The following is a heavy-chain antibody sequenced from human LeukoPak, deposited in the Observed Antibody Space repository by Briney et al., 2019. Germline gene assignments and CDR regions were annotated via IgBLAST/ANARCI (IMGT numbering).Heavy chain of an antibody. J-gene: IGHJ3*02. CDR2: IYYSGST. CDR3: ARGRPGHIVVVPAAPNDAFDI. CDR1: GGSISSYY. V-gene: IGHV4-59*01. Sequence: SETLSLTCTVSGGSISSYYWSWIRQPPGKGLEWFGYIYYSGSTNYNPSLKSRVTISVDTSKNQFSLKLSSVTAADTAVYYCARGRPGHIVVVPAAPNDAFDIWGQGTMVTVSS. D-gene: IGHD2-2*01.